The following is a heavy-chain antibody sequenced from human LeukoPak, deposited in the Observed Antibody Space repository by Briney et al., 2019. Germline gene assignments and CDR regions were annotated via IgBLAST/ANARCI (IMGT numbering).Heavy chain of an antibody. J-gene: IGHJ4*02. CDR1: GFTFSNYA. Sequence: GGSLRLSCADSGFTFSNYAMSWVRQAPGKGLEWVSSISGSGGSTDYADSVKGRFTISRDTSKKTLYLQMNSLRAEDTAVYYCARATDYDSGGYYIGGTFDYWGQGTLVTVSS. D-gene: IGHD3-22*01. CDR2: ISGSGGST. CDR3: ARATDYDSGGYYIGGTFDY. V-gene: IGHV3-23*01.